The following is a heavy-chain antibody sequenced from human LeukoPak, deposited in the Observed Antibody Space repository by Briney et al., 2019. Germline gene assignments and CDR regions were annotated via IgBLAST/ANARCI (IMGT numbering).Heavy chain of an antibody. J-gene: IGHJ4*02. V-gene: IGHV4-39*01. CDR3: ARQGYTYYYDSSGYYPFDY. CDR2: IYYSGST. D-gene: IGHD3-22*01. Sequence: LRLSCAASGFTFSSYGMHWVRQAPGKGLEWIGSIYYSGSTYYNPSLKSRVTISVDTSKNQFSLKLSSVTAADTAVYYCARQGYTYYYDSSGYYPFDYWGQGTLVTVSS. CDR1: GFTFSSYG.